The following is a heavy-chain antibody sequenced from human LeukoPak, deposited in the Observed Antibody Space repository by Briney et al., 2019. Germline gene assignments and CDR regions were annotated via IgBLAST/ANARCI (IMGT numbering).Heavy chain of an antibody. CDR3: ARLAAAAPGFDY. CDR2: IIPIFGTA. J-gene: IGHJ4*02. V-gene: IGHV1-69*05. D-gene: IGHD6-13*01. CDR1: GGTFSSYA. Sequence: SVKVSCKASGGTFSSYAISWVRQAPGQGLEWMGRIIPIFGTANYAQKFRGRVTITTDESTSTAYMELSSLRSEDTAVYYCARLAAAAPGFDYWGQGTLVTVSS.